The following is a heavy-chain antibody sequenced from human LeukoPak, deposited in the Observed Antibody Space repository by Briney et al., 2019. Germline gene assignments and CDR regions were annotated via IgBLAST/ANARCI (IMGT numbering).Heavy chain of an antibody. Sequence: GGSLRLSCAASGFTFSTYSMSWVRQAPGKGLEWVSSISDNSYWIYYADSVEGRFTISRDNSKNTLYLQMNSLRAEDTAVYYCARVSRHNFGSFDYWGQGTLVTVSS. CDR1: GFTFSTYS. CDR2: ISDNSYWI. CDR3: ARVSRHNFGSFDY. V-gene: IGHV3-21*01. J-gene: IGHJ4*02. D-gene: IGHD1-1*01.